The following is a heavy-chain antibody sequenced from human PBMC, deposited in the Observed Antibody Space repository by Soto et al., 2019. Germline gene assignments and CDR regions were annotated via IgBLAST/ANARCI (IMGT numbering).Heavy chain of an antibody. J-gene: IGHJ4*02. CDR1: GYNFTTYW. CDR2: IYPGDSDT. Sequence: LGESLKISCKVSGYNFTTYWIGWVRQIPGKGLQWMGVIYPGDSDTRYRPSLQGQVTISADKSISTAYLQWSSLKASDTAIYYCARISRGYSYGYCDYWGQGSLVTVSS. D-gene: IGHD5-18*01. V-gene: IGHV5-51*01. CDR3: ARISRGYSYGYCDY.